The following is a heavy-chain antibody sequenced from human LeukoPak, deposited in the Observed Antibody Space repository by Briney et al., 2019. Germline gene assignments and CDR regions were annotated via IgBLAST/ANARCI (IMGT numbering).Heavy chain of an antibody. J-gene: IGHJ5*02. CDR2: ISSSSSYI. V-gene: IGHV3-21*01. CDR1: GFTFSSYS. Sequence: PGGSLRLTCAASGFTFSSYSMNWVRQAPGRGLEWVSSISSSSSYIYYADSVKGRFTISRDNAKNSLYPQMNSLRAEDTAVYYCATRTSGHSPFDPWGQGTLVTVSS. D-gene: IGHD2-8*01. CDR3: ATRTSGHSPFDP.